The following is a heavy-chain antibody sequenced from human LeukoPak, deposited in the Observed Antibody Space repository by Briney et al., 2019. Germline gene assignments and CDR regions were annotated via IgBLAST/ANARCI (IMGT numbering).Heavy chain of an antibody. Sequence: PGGSLRLSCEASGFTFSDYNMNWVRQVPGKGLESVSYMSRSGDIIYYADSVKGRFTISRDNAKNSLYLQMNSLRAEDTAVYYCARDVYYGSGSPRLDYWGQGTLVTVSS. CDR2: MSRSGDII. CDR3: ARDVYYGSGSPRLDY. D-gene: IGHD3-10*01. CDR1: GFTFSDYN. J-gene: IGHJ4*02. V-gene: IGHV3-48*01.